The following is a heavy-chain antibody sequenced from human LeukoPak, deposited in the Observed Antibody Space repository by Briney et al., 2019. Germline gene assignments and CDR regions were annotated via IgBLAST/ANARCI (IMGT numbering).Heavy chain of an antibody. V-gene: IGHV3-23*01. CDR2: ISESGSHESI. CDR3: AKPIAGGSAPDY. D-gene: IGHD3-10*01. CDR1: GFVFSSYA. Sequence: GGSLRLSCAASGFVFSSYAMSWVRQAPGKGLEWVSVISESGSHESIYYADSVKGRFTISRDNSKNTLYLQMNRLTVDDTAIYYCAKPIAGGSAPDYCGPGTLVTASS. J-gene: IGHJ4*02.